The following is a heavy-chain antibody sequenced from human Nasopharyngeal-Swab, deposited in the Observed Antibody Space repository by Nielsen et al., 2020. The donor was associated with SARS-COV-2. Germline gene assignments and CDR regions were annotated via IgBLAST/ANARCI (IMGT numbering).Heavy chain of an antibody. CDR1: GGSISSYY. J-gene: IGHJ4*02. CDR3: AGSSNETFDY. D-gene: IGHD6-6*01. V-gene: IGHV4-59*01. Sequence: SETLSLTCTVSGGSISSYYWSWIRQPPGKGLEWIGYIYYSGSTNYNPSLKSRVTISVDTSKNQFSLKLSSVTAADTAVYYCAGSSNETFDYWGQGTLVTVSS. CDR2: IYYSGST.